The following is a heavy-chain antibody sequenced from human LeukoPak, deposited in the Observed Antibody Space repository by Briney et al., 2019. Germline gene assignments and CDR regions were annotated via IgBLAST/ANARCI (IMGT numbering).Heavy chain of an antibody. CDR2: INNDGSGS. CDR3: ARVVGDTTSYYYPMDV. D-gene: IGHD4-4*01. Sequence: GGSLRLSCAASGFAFHSHWMHWVRPGPGKGVMWVSRINNDGSGSHYADSVKGRFTTSPDNAKSPLYLQMNSLTADDPAVYFCARVVGDTTSYYYPMDVWGRGTTVTVSS. J-gene: IGHJ6*02. V-gene: IGHV3-74*01. CDR1: GFAFHSHW.